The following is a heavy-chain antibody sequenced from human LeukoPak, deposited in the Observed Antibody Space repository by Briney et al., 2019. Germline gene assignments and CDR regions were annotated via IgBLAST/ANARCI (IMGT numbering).Heavy chain of an antibody. CDR2: IYTGGNT. D-gene: IGHD6-19*01. Sequence: RPSQTLSLTCSVSDDSINSISYYWSWIRQPAGKGLEWVGLIYTGGNTNYNPSLKSRVTISVDTSRKQLSLQLNSVTAADTAVYYCARWRAVTGFYFDSWGQGTLVTVS. V-gene: IGHV4-61*02. CDR1: DDSINSISYY. J-gene: IGHJ4*02. CDR3: ARWRAVTGFYFDS.